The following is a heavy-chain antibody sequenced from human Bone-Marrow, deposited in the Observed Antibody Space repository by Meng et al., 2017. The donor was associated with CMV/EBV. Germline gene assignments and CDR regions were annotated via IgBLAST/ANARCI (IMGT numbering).Heavy chain of an antibody. V-gene: IGHV4-59*01. J-gene: IGHJ6*02. Sequence: SETLSLTCTVSGASISSYYWSWIRQPPGKGLEWIGYIYYSGSTNYNPSLKSRVAISVDTSKNQLSLKLNSVTTADTAVYYCALLDGFGEFTSDYYYYGMDVWGQGTTVTVPS. CDR1: GASISSYY. CDR3: ALLDGFGEFTSDYYYYGMDV. CDR2: IYYSGST. D-gene: IGHD3-10*01.